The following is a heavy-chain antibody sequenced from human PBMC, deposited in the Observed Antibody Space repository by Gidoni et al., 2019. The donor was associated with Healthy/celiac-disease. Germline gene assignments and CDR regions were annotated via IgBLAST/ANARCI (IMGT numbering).Heavy chain of an antibody. CDR3: ARGLGRLRPLGY. CDR2: INHSGST. Sequence: QVQLQQWGAGLLKPSETLSLTCAVYGGSFSGYYWSWIRQPPGKGLEWIGEINHSGSTNYNPSLKSRVTISVDTSKNQFSLKLSSVTAADTAVYYCARGLGRLRPLGYWGQGTLVTVSS. J-gene: IGHJ4*02. V-gene: IGHV4-34*01. CDR1: GGSFSGYY. D-gene: IGHD7-27*01.